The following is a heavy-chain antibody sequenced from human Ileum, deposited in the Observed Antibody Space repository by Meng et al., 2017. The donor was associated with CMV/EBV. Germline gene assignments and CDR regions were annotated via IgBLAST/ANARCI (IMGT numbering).Heavy chain of an antibody. D-gene: IGHD3-16*01. CDR2: IHYGGST. Sequence: QVTMQESGTGLVKPSETLSLTCTASGDSIGTNSHYWSWIRQPPGKGLEYIGYIHYGGSTHYNPSLKSRFSISVDRSKNQFSLKVTSVIAADTALYYCARRGDAEEFDYWGQGALVTVSS. CDR1: GDSIGTNSHY. J-gene: IGHJ4*02. V-gene: IGHV4-30-4*08. CDR3: ARRGDAEEFDY.